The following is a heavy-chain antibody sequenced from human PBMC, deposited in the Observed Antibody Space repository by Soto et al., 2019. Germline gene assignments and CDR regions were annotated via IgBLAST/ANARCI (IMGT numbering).Heavy chain of an antibody. Sequence: QVQLVQSGAEVKKPGSSVKVSCKASGGTFSSYAISWVRQAPGQGLEWMGGIIPIFGTANYAQKIQGRVTINADESTSTAYMELSSLRSEDTAVYYCARDRCGSTSCYTPPYYFDYWGPGNPGHRLL. CDR2: IIPIFGTA. V-gene: IGHV1-69*01. CDR1: GGTFSSYA. J-gene: IGHJ4*02. D-gene: IGHD2-2*02. CDR3: ARDRCGSTSCYTPPYYFDY.